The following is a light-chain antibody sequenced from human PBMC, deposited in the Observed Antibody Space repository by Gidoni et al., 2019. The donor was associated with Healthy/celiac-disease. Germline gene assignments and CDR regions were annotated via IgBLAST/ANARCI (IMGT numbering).Light chain of an antibody. CDR1: QSVSSY. J-gene: IGKJ4*01. CDR2: DAS. Sequence: EIVLTQSPDTLSLSPGERATLSCMASQSVSSYVAWYQQKPGQAPQLLIYDASNRATGIPARFSGSGSGTDFTLTISSLEPEDFAVYYCQQSSNWLTFGGGTKVEIK. CDR3: QQSSNWLT. V-gene: IGKV3-11*01.